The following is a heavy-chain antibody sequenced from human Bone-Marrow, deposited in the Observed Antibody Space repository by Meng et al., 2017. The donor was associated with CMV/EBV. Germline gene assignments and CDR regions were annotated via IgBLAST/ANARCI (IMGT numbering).Heavy chain of an antibody. V-gene: IGHV1-46*01. D-gene: IGHD1-20*01. CDR3: AILITPPNRTDF. Sequence: ASVKVSCKASGYTFTTYYMHWVRQAPGQGLEWMGVINPNGGGTNYAQKFQGRVTMSGDTSTSTVYMELTSLRSEDTAMYYCAILITPPNRTDFWGQGALVAASS. CDR2: INPNGGGT. CDR1: GYTFTTYY. J-gene: IGHJ4*02.